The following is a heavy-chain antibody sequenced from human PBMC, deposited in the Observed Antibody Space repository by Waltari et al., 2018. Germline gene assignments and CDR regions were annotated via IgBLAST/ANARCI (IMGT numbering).Heavy chain of an antibody. CDR2: INHSGST. J-gene: IGHJ4*02. CDR3: ARGLNYYGSGSYLN. V-gene: IGHV4-34*01. CDR1: GGSFSGYY. D-gene: IGHD3-10*01. Sequence: QVQLQQWGAGRLKPSETLSLTCAVYGGSFSGYYWLWIRQPPGKGLEWIGEINHSGSTNYNPSLKSRVTISVDTSKNQFSLKLSSVTAADTAVYYCARGLNYYGSGSYLNWGQGTLVTVSS.